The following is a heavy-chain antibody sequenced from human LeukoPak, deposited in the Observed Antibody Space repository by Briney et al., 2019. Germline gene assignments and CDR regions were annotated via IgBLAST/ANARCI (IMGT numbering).Heavy chain of an antibody. J-gene: IGHJ3*02. CDR3: ARVTQLVGATTSRPHAFDI. Sequence: ASVKVSCKASGYTFTGYYMHWVRQAPGQGLEWMGWINPNSGGTNYAQKFQGRVTMTRDTSISTAYMELSRLRSDDTAVYYCARVTQLVGATTSRPHAFDIWGQGTMVTVSS. CDR1: GYTFTGYY. V-gene: IGHV1-2*02. CDR2: INPNSGGT. D-gene: IGHD1-26*01.